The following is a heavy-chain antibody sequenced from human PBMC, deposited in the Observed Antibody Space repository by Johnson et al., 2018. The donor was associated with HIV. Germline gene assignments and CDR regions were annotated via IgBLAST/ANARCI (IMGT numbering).Heavy chain of an antibody. CDR1: GFTFSSYA. J-gene: IGHJ3*02. D-gene: IGHD3-16*01. Sequence: VQLVESGGGVVQPGRSLRLSCAASGFTFSSYAMHWVRQAPGKGLEWVSYISGSGGAIYYADSVKGRFTISRGNAKNSLSLQMNSLRAGDTAVYYCARRFGAAFDIWGQGTMVTVSS. V-gene: IGHV3-48*04. CDR2: ISGSGGAI. CDR3: ARRFGAAFDI.